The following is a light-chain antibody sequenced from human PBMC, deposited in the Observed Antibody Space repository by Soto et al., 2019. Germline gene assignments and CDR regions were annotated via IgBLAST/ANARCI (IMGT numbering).Light chain of an antibody. V-gene: IGKV3-15*01. Sequence: EIVMTHSPATLSVSPVERATLSFSASQSVSSNLAWYQQKPGQAPRLLIYGASTRATGIPARFSGSGSGTEFTLTISSLQSEDFAVYYCQQYNNWPPVTFGQGTKVDIK. CDR2: GAS. CDR1: QSVSSN. J-gene: IGKJ1*01. CDR3: QQYNNWPPVT.